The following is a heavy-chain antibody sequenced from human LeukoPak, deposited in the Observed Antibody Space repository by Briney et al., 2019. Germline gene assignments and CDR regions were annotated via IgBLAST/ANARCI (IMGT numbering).Heavy chain of an antibody. CDR2: IYSGGST. CDR3: ARDQTILLWFGETINAFDI. V-gene: IGHV3-66*01. Sequence: GGSLRLSCAAPGFTVSSNYMSWVRQAPGKRLEWVSVIYSGGSTYYADSVKGRFTISRDNSKNTLYLQMNSLRAEDTAVYYCARDQTILLWFGETINAFDIWGQGTMVTVSS. J-gene: IGHJ3*02. D-gene: IGHD3-10*01. CDR1: GFTVSSNY.